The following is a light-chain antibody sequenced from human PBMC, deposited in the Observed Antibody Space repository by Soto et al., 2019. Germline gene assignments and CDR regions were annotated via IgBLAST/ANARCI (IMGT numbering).Light chain of an antibody. CDR2: KAS. CDR3: QQYNCNLLT. CDR1: QTVSTW. Sequence: DIQMTQSPSTLSASVGDRVTITCRASQTVSTWLAWYQQKPGKAPKLLIYKASSLESGVPSRFSGSGSGTEFTLTISSLQPDDLATYYCQQYNCNLLTFGGGTKVDIK. J-gene: IGKJ4*01. V-gene: IGKV1-5*03.